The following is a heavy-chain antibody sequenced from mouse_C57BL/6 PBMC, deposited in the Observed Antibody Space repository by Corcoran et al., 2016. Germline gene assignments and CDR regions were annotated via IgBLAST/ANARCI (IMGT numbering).Heavy chain of an antibody. CDR2: INTYSGVP. CDR3: ARILDGSSYDYYAMDY. V-gene: IGHV9-3*01. CDR1: GYTFTTYG. D-gene: IGHD1-1*01. J-gene: IGHJ4*01. Sequence: QIQLVQSGPELKKPGETVKISCKASGYTFTTYGMSWVKQAPGKGLKWMGWINTYSGVPTYADDFKGRFAFSLETSASTAYLQINNLKNEDTATYFCARILDGSSYDYYAMDYWGQGPLVTVSS.